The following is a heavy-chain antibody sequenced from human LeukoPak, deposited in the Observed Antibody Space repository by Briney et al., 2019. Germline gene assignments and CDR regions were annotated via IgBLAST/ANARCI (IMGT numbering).Heavy chain of an antibody. CDR2: INHSETT. V-gene: IGHV4-34*01. D-gene: IGHD1-26*01. J-gene: IGHJ4*02. CDR1: GGSFSGYY. Sequence: SETLSLTCAVYGGSFSGYYWSWIRQSPGKGLEWIGEINHSETTNYTPSLKSRVTISVDTSKSQFSLKLNSVTAADTAVYFCARHYGRWEVGPTSYFDYWGQGTLVTVSS. CDR3: ARHYGRWEVGPTSYFDY.